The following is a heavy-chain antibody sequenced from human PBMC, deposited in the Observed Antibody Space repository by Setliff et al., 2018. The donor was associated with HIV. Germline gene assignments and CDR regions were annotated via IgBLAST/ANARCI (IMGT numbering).Heavy chain of an antibody. J-gene: IGHJ6*03. Sequence: ASVKVSCKASGYTFTSYGVSWVRQAPGQGLEWMGLISGYNGWTKYPQKFQGRVTMTTDTSTSTVYMELTCLTSDDTAVYYCARWVDDNSEGSYYHYMDVWGNGASVTVSS. CDR1: GYTFTSYG. V-gene: IGHV1-18*01. CDR2: ISGYNGWT. D-gene: IGHD6-25*01. CDR3: ARWVDDNSEGSYYHYMDV.